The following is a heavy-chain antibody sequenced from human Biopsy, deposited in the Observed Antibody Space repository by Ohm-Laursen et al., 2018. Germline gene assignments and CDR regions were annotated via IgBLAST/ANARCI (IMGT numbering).Heavy chain of an antibody. CDR3: ARDRGYYSDRTVPGYFDL. J-gene: IGHJ2*01. D-gene: IGHD3-22*01. CDR1: GDSISTYY. CDR2: VYYTGSP. V-gene: IGHV4-59*01. Sequence: SQTLSLTCTASGDSISTYYWSWIRQPPGKGLEWIGYVYYTGSPDYNPSLQSRVTISVDTSKNHFSLRLRSVTPADTAIYYCARDRGYYSDRTVPGYFDLWGRGTLVTVSS.